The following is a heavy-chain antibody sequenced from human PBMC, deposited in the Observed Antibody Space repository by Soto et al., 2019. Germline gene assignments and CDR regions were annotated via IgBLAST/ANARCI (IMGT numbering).Heavy chain of an antibody. D-gene: IGHD4-17*01. CDR1: GGSFSGYY. CDR3: ARDTLILLTTVGTQRYYYGMDV. J-gene: IGHJ6*02. V-gene: IGHV4-34*01. CDR2: INHSGST. Sequence: LALTCAVYGGSFSGYYWSWIRQPPGKGLEWIGEINHSGSTNYNLSLKSRVTISVDTSKNQFSLKLSSVTAADTAVEYCARDTLILLTTVGTQRYYYGMDVWGQGTTVTVSS.